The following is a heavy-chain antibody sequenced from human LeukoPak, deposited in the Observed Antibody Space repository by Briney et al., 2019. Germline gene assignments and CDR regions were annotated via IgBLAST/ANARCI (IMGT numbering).Heavy chain of an antibody. J-gene: IGHJ4*02. CDR1: GFTFSSYA. D-gene: IGHD6-6*01. CDR2: ISTSGGST. V-gene: IGHV3-23*01. CDR3: AKSRAALEIYNYFDY. Sequence: PGGSLRLSCAASGFTFSSYAMSWVRQAPGKGLEWVSAISTSGGSTYYADSVKGRFTISRDNSKDTLFLQMNSQRAEDTAVYYCAKSRAALEIYNYFDYWGQGALVAVSS.